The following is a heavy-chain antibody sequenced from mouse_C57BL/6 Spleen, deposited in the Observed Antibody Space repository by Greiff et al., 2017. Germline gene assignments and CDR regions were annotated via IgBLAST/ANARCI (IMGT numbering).Heavy chain of an antibody. D-gene: IGHD1-1*01. CDR3: AREESLCYYGTDWYFDV. CDR1: GYAFSSYW. Sequence: QVQLQQSGPELVKPGASVKISCKASGYAFSSYWMTWVQQRPGKGLEWIGRIYPGDGDTNYNGKLKGKATLTADKSSSQVYMQLSSLPSEDSTVYFCAREESLCYYGTDWYFDVWGTGTTVTVSS. V-gene: IGHV1-82*01. J-gene: IGHJ1*03. CDR2: IYPGDGDT.